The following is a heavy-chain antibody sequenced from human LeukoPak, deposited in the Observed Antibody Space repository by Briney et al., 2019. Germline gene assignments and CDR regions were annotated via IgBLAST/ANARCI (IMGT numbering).Heavy chain of an antibody. D-gene: IGHD6-6*01. Sequence: SETLSLTCAVYGGSFSGYYWSWIRQPPGKGLERIGEINHSGSTNYNPSLKSRVTISVDTSKNQFSLKLSSVTAADTAVYYCARGRVAARPGPFDYWGQGTLVTASS. V-gene: IGHV4-34*01. CDR3: ARGRVAARPGPFDY. CDR2: INHSGST. CDR1: GGSFSGYY. J-gene: IGHJ4*02.